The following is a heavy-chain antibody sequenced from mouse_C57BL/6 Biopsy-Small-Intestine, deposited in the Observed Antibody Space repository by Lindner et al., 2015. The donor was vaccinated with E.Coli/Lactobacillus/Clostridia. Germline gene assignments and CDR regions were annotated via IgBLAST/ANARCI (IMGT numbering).Heavy chain of an antibody. D-gene: IGHD2-4*01. CDR3: ATEGPITIYSHGYFDY. J-gene: IGHJ2*01. V-gene: IGHV1-18*01. CDR2: FDPEDGET. CDR1: GYTLTELS. Sequence: SVKVSCKVSGYTLTELSMHWVRQAPGKGLEWMGGFDPEDGETIYAQKFQGRVTMTEDTSTDTAYMELSSLRSEDTAVYYCATEGPITIYSHGYFDYWGQGTLVTVSS.